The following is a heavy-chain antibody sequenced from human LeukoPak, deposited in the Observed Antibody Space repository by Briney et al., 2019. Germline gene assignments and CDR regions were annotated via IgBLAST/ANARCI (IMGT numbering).Heavy chain of an antibody. D-gene: IGHD5-12*01. V-gene: IGHV4-59*12. CDR1: GGSISSYY. Sequence: SETLSLTCTVSGGSISSYYWSWTRQPPGKGLEWIGYIYYSGSTNYNLSLKSRVTISVDTSKNQFSLKLSSVTAADTAVYYCASGYSGYDYTYYFDYWGQGTLVTVSS. J-gene: IGHJ4*02. CDR3: ASGYSGYDYTYYFDY. CDR2: IYYSGST.